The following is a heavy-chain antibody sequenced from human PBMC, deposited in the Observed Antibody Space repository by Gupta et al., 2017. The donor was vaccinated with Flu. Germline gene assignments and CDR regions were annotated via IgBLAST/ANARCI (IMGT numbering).Heavy chain of an antibody. Sequence: FSSYAMHWVRQAPGKGLEWVAVISYDGSNKYYADSVKGRFTISRDNSKNTLYLQMNSLRAEDTAVYYCARADQLHHCLDVWGKGTTVTVSS. CDR2: ISYDGSNK. CDR1: FSSYA. V-gene: IGHV3-30-3*01. J-gene: IGHJ6*04. CDR3: ARADQLHHCLDV. D-gene: IGHD2-2*01.